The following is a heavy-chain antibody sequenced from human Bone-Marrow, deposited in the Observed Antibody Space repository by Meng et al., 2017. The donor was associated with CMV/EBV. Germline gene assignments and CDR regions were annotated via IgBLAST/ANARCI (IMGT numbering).Heavy chain of an antibody. Sequence: GESLKISCAASGFTFSSYWMHWVRQAPGKGLVWVSRINSDGSSTSYADSVKGRFTISRDNAKNSLYLQMNSLRAEDTAVYYCARDFPYCSSSICPGNYGMDVWGQGTTVTVSS. CDR2: INSDGSST. CDR3: ARDFPYCSSSICPGNYGMDV. J-gene: IGHJ6*02. V-gene: IGHV3-74*01. CDR1: GFTFSSYW. D-gene: IGHD2-2*01.